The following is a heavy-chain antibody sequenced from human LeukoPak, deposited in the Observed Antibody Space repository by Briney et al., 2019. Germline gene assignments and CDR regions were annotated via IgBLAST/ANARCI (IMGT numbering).Heavy chain of an antibody. CDR1: GFTFSSYG. CDR2: IWYDGSSK. V-gene: IGHV3-33*01. Sequence: GGSLRLSCAASGFTFSSYGMHWVRQAPGKGLEWVAVIWYDGSSKYHADSVKGRFTISRDNSKNTLYLQMNSLRAEDTAVYYCASALDYYDTRDIDYWGQGTLVTVSS. D-gene: IGHD3-22*01. J-gene: IGHJ4*02. CDR3: ASALDYYDTRDIDY.